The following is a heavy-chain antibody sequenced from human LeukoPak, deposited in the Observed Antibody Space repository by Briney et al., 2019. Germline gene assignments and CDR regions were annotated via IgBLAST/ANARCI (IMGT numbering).Heavy chain of an antibody. CDR2: VSRNGGRT. V-gene: IGHV3-64*01. Sequence: GGSLRLSCEASGFDFSGYGMHWVRQAPGKGLEYVAAVSRNGGRTYYANSVKGRFTISRDNSRNTLYLQMGSLRPEDTALYYCARDLRSGAYYYFYMDVWGNGTTVVVSS. CDR3: ARDLRSGAYYYFYMDV. D-gene: IGHD3-3*01. J-gene: IGHJ6*03. CDR1: GFDFSGYG.